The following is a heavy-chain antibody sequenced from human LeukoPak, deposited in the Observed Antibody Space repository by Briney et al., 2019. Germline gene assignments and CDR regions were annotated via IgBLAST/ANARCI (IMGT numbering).Heavy chain of an antibody. CDR3: ARWDNEYCSSTSCYRGGYYFDY. CDR1: GGTFSSYS. Sequence: GGSLRLSCAASGGTFSSYSMNWVRQPPGKGLEWVSWIISSSSYIYYAESVKGRFTISRDNAKNSLYLQMNSLRAEDTAVYYCARWDNEYCSSTSCYRGGYYFDYWGQGTLVTVSS. D-gene: IGHD2-2*02. V-gene: IGHV3-21*01. J-gene: IGHJ4*02. CDR2: IISSSSYI.